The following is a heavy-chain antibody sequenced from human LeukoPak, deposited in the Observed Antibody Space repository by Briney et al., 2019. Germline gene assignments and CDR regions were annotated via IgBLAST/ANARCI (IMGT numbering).Heavy chain of an antibody. Sequence: SVKLSCKASGGTFSSYAISWERQPPGHGLEWMGGIIPIFGTANYAQKFQGTVTISADESTSAAYMELSMLIYEDTTVYYAAQVDGGPAFITMVRGVRDYYYYGMDVWGQGTTVTVSS. V-gene: IGHV1-69*01. D-gene: IGHD3-10*01. CDR3: AQVDGGPAFITMVRGVRDYYYYGMDV. CDR2: IIPIFGTA. J-gene: IGHJ6*02. CDR1: GGTFSSYA.